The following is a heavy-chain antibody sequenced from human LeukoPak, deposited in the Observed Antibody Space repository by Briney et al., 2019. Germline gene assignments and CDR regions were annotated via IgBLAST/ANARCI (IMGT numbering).Heavy chain of an antibody. D-gene: IGHD4-23*01. V-gene: IGHV3-30-3*01. CDR3: ARDKKEKRGNSLLGY. CDR2: ISYDGSNK. CDR1: GFTFSSYA. Sequence: GGSLRLSCAASGFTFSSYAMHWVRQAPGKGLEWVAVISYDGSNKYYADSVKGRFTISRDNSKNTLYLQMNSLRAEDTAAYYCARDKKEKRGNSLLGYWGQGTLVTVSS. J-gene: IGHJ4*02.